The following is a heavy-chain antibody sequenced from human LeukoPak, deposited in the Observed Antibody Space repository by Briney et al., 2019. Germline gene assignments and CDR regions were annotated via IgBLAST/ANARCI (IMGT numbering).Heavy chain of an antibody. D-gene: IGHD2-2*01. CDR3: ARVACSSTSCQRYYYYYYMDV. J-gene: IGHJ6*03. CDR1: GFTFSSYS. Sequence: SGGSLSLSCAASGFTFSSYSMIWVRQTPGKGLEWVSSISSSSSYIYYADSVKGRFTISRDNAKNSLYLQMNSLRAEDTAEYYCARVACSSTSCQRYYYYYYMDVWGKGTTVTVSS. CDR2: ISSSSSYI. V-gene: IGHV3-21*01.